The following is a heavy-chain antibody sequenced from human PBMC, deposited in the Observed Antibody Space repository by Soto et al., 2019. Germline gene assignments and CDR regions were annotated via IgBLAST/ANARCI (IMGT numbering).Heavy chain of an antibody. CDR1: GYTFTGYY. D-gene: IGHD6-19*01. CDR2: INPNSGGK. J-gene: IGHJ6*02. CDR3: SRDQGGIAVPFALVCGMDV. Sequence: QVQLVQSGAEVKKPGASVKVSCKASGYTFTGYYMHWVRKAPGQGLEWMGWINPNSGGKNYAQRCKGWDNMTRETSISTAYMELSRLRSDDTAVYYCSRDQGGIAVPFALVCGMDVWGQGTTVTGSS. V-gene: IGHV1-2*04.